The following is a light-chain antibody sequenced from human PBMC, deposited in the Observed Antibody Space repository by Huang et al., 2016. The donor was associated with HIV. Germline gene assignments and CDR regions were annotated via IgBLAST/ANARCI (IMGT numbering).Light chain of an antibody. Sequence: DIVMTQSPDSMTVALGEKATINCKSSQSVLHSSHNKDYLAWYQQRPGQPPEVLIYWASTRESGVPDRVIGTGSGTDCTLTISSLQAEDVAVYFCHQYYSSLQTFGQGTKVEIK. CDR1: QSVLHSSHNKDY. CDR2: WAS. CDR3: HQYYSSLQT. J-gene: IGKJ1*01. V-gene: IGKV4-1*01.